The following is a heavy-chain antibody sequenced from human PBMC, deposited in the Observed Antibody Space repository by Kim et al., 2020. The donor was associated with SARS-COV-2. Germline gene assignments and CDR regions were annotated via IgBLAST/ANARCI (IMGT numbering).Heavy chain of an antibody. Sequence: GGSLRLSCAASGFTFSSYEMNWVRQAPGKGLEWVSYISSSGSTIYYADSVKGRFTISRDNAKNSLYLQMNSLRAEDTAVYYCAREIRGRYYGSGSYLVYYYYGMYVCGQGTTVTVSS. D-gene: IGHD3-10*01. CDR2: ISSSGSTI. V-gene: IGHV3-48*03. CDR1: GFTFSSYE. J-gene: IGHJ6*02. CDR3: AREIRGRYYGSGSYLVYYYYGMYV.